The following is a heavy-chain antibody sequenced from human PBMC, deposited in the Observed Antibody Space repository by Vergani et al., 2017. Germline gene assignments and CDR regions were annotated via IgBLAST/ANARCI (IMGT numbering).Heavy chain of an antibody. V-gene: IGHV3-23*01. CDR2: ISGSGGST. CDR3: AKHPPPRQYCSSTSCYVWFDP. Sequence: EVQLLESGGGLVQPGGSLRLSCAASGFTFSSYAMSWVRQAPGKGLEWVSAISGSGGSTYYADSVKGRFTISRDNSKNTLYLQMNSLRAEDTAVYYCAKHPPPRQYCSSTSCYVWFDPWGQGTLVTVSS. CDR1: GFTFSSYA. J-gene: IGHJ5*02. D-gene: IGHD2-2*01.